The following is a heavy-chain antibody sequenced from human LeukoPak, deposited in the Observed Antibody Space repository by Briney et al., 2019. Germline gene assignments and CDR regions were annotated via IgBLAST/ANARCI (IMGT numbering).Heavy chain of an antibody. V-gene: IGHV4-34*01. CDR2: INHSGST. Sequence: SETLSLTCAVYGGSFSGYYWSWLRQPPGKGLEWIGEINHSGSTNYNPSLKSRVTISVDTSKNQFSLKLSSVTAADTAVYYCARHFWVAYSKSPFDYWGQGTLVTVSS. J-gene: IGHJ4*02. D-gene: IGHD3-3*02. CDR1: GGSFSGYY. CDR3: ARHFWVAYSKSPFDY.